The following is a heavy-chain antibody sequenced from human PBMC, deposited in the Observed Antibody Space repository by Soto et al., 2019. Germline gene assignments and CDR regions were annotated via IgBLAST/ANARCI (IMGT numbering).Heavy chain of an antibody. CDR3: ARLTVITGIDF. CDR2: IYPGDSDT. CDR1: GYSFTNYW. Sequence: GESLKISCKASGYSFTNYWIGWVRQMPGKGLEWMGIIYPGDSDTRYSPPFQGRVTIPADKSINTAYLQWSSLKASDTAIYYCARLTVITGIDFWGQGTLVTVSS. J-gene: IGHJ4*02. V-gene: IGHV5-51*01. D-gene: IGHD4-4*01.